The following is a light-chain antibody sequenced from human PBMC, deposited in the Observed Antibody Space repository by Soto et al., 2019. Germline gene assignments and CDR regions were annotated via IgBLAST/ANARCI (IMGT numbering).Light chain of an antibody. CDR1: QNVNSN. CDR2: GAS. J-gene: IGKJ4*01. Sequence: EVVMTQSPVTLSVSPGERATLSCRASQNVNSNLAWYRQKPGQAPRLLIYGASTRATGIPARFSGSGSGTEFTLTISSLQSEDFAIYYCPQYYSWPPLTFGGGTKVEI. V-gene: IGKV3-15*01. CDR3: PQYYSWPPLT.